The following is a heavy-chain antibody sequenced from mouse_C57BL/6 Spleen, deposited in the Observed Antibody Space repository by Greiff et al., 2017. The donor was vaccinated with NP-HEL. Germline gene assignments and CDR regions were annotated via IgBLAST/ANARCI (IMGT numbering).Heavy chain of an antibody. CDR2: INPNNGGT. CDR1: GYTFTDYN. CDR3: ARGVTTAFDY. V-gene: IGHV1-22*01. D-gene: IGHD1-2*01. Sequence: VQLQQSGPELVKPGASVKMSCKASGYTFTDYNMHWVKQSHGKSLEWIGYINPNNGGTSYNQQFKGKATLTVNKSSSTAYMELRSLTSDDSAVYYCARGVTTAFDYWGQGTTLTVSS. J-gene: IGHJ2*01.